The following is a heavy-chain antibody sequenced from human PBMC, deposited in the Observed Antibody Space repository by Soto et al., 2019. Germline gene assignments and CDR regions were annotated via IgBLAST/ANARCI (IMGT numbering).Heavy chain of an antibody. V-gene: IGHV4-59*01. CDR2: IYYSGST. CDR1: CTSITSYY. CDR3: ARAAGVHCGGDCYSGDFDY. J-gene: IGHJ4*02. D-gene: IGHD2-21*02. Sequence: PSETLSLTCTFNCTSITSYYWSWIVKSSWLGLECIGYIYYSGSTNYNPSLKSRVTISVDTSKNQFSLKLSSVTAADTAVYYCARAAGVHCGGDCYSGDFDYWGQGTLVTVSS.